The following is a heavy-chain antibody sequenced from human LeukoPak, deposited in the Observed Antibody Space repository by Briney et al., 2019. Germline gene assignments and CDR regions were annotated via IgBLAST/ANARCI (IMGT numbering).Heavy chain of an antibody. V-gene: IGHV3-53*01. D-gene: IGHD5-24*01. CDR2: LYSDGRA. J-gene: IGHJ4*02. Sequence: GGSLRLSCAASGFTVSSNTMSWVRQAPGKGLELVSVLYSDGRAYYADSVKGRFTISRDNSKNTLFLQMNSLRAEDTAVYYCLLATINSGLFHYWGQGTLVTVSS. CDR3: LLATINSGLFHY. CDR1: GFTVSSNT.